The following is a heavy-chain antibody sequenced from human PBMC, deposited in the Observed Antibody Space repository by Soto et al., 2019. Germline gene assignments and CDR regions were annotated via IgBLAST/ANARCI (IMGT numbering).Heavy chain of an antibody. Sequence: GGSLRLSCAASGFTFSDSAMHWVRQASGKGLEWVGRIRNKGNNYATAYTASVKGRFTVSRDDSKNTVYLQMNSLKIDDTAVYYCTSRRDWTAVDPLDYWGLGTLVTVSS. D-gene: IGHD5-18*01. V-gene: IGHV3-73*01. CDR3: TSRRDWTAVDPLDY. CDR2: IRNKGNNYAT. J-gene: IGHJ4*02. CDR1: GFTFSDSA.